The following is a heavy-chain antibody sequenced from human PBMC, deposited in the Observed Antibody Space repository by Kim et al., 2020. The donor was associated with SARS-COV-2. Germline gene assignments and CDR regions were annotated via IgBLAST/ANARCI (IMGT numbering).Heavy chain of an antibody. Sequence: ASVNVSCKASGYTFTSYGVSWVRQAPGQGLEWMGWISCYNDNTDYAQELQGRVTMTTDASTSTVYMELRSLRADDTAVYFCARDMSGYYGAGRVDYWGQGTLVTVSS. CDR3: ARDMSGYYGAGRVDY. D-gene: IGHD3-10*01. CDR2: ISCYNDNT. CDR1: GYTFTSYG. J-gene: IGHJ4*02. V-gene: IGHV1-18*01.